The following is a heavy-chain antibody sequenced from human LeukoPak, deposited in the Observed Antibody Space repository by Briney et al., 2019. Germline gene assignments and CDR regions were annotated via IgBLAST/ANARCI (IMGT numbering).Heavy chain of an antibody. Sequence: GGSLRLSRAASGFTFSSYAMSWVRQAPGKGLEWVSAISGSGGSTHYADSVKGRFTISRDNSKNTLYLQMNSLRDEDTAVYYCAKGDTYYDLLTCFDFWGPGTLVTVSS. CDR1: GFTFSSYA. J-gene: IGHJ4*02. V-gene: IGHV3-23*01. D-gene: IGHD3-9*01. CDR3: AKGDTYYDLLTCFDF. CDR2: ISGSGGST.